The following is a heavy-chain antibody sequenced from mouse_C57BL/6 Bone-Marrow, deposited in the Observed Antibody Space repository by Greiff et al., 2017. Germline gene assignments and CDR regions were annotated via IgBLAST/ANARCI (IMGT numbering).Heavy chain of an antibody. CDR3: ARPLIYYYGSSYYAMDY. V-gene: IGHV5-6*01. J-gene: IGHJ4*01. D-gene: IGHD1-1*01. CDR1: GFTFSSYG. CDR2: ISSGGSYT. Sequence: EVQGVESGGDLVKPGGSLKLSCAASGFTFSSYGMSWVRQTPDKRLEWVATISSGGSYTYYPDSVKGRFTISRDNAKNTLYLQMSSLKSEDTAMYYCARPLIYYYGSSYYAMDYWGQGTSVTVSS.